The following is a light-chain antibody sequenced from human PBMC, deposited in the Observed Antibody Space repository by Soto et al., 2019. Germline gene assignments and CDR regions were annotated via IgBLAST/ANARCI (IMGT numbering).Light chain of an antibody. Sequence: QSALTQPASVSGSPGQSITISCTGTSSDIGGSILVSWYQQEPGKAPKLMIYEGSKRPSGVPDRFSGSKSGYTASLTVSGLQTEDEAFYYCSSSAGIYHYLVFGGGTKVTVL. V-gene: IGLV2-14*02. CDR3: SSSAGIYHYLV. J-gene: IGLJ3*02. CDR2: EGS. CDR1: SSDIGGSIL.